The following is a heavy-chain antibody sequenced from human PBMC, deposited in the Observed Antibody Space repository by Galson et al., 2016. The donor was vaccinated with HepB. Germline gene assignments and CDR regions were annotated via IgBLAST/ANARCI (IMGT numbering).Heavy chain of an antibody. CDR1: GYSISFGYS. CDR3: ARGVILDSYFDD. J-gene: IGHJ4*02. CDR2: VSHIASD. D-gene: IGHD2-21*01. Sequence: SETLSLTCTVSGYSISFGYSWGWIRQPPGKGLEWIGSVSHIASDSYRPSLKSRVTMSIDTSRNQFFLRLNSVTAADMAVYYCARGVILDSYFDDWGQGTLVIVSS. V-gene: IGHV4-38-2*02.